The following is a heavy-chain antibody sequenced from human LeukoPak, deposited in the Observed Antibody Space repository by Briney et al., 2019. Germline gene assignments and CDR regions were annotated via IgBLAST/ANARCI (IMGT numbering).Heavy chain of an antibody. CDR1: GFTFSSYA. D-gene: IGHD2-15*01. J-gene: IGHJ5*02. CDR2: ISGSGGST. Sequence: PGGSLRLSCAVLGFTFSSYAMSWVRHARGKGLEWVSAISGSGGSTYYADSVKGRFTISRDNSKNTLYLQMNSLRAEDSAVYYCAREEASSNWFDPWGQGTLVTVSS. V-gene: IGHV3-23*01. CDR3: AREEASSNWFDP.